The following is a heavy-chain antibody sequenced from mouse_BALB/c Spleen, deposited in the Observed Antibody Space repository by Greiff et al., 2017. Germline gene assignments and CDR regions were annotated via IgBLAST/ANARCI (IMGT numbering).Heavy chain of an antibody. J-gene: IGHJ4*01. D-gene: IGHD2-14*01. CDR1: GYTFTSYY. CDR3: TRSGSYRYDNAMDY. Sequence: VQLQQPGAELVKPGASVKLSCKASGYTFTSYYMYWVKQRPGQGLEWIGGINPSNGGTNFNEKFKSKATLTVDKSSSTAYMQLSSLTSEDSAVYYCTRSGSYRYDNAMDYWGQGTSVTVSS. CDR2: INPSNGGT. V-gene: IGHV1S81*02.